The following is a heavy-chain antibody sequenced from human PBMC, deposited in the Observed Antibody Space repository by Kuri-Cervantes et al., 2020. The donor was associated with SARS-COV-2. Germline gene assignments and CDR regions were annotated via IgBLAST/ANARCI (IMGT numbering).Heavy chain of an antibody. D-gene: IGHD6-13*01. CDR1: GFTFSSYS. J-gene: IGHJ4*02. Sequence: GESLKISCAASGFTFSSYSMNWVRQAPGKGLEWVSYISSSGGTTHYTDSVKGRFIISRDNSKNTLYLQMTGLRAEDTAVYFCAKGSTAGSWTNFDYWGQGTLVTVSS. V-gene: IGHV3-23*01. CDR3: AKGSTAGSWTNFDY. CDR2: ISSSGGTT.